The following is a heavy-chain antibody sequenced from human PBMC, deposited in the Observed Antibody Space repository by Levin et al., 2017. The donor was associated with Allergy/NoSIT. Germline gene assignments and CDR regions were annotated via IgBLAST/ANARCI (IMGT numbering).Heavy chain of an antibody. Sequence: GGSLRLSCAASGFTFNTYSMNWVRQAPGKGLEWVSYISSSYSTIYYADSVKGRFTISRDNAKNSLYLQMNSLRAEDTAVYYCARHGHFRGYLGYWGQGTLVTVSS. CDR3: ARHGHFRGYLGY. D-gene: IGHD3-22*01. V-gene: IGHV3-48*01. CDR2: ISSSYSTI. CDR1: GFTFNTYS. J-gene: IGHJ4*02.